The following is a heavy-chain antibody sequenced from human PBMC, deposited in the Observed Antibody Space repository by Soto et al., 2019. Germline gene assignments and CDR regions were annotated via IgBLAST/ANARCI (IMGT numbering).Heavy chain of an antibody. CDR2: ISSSSSYT. V-gene: IGHV3-11*06. Sequence: GGSLRLSCAASGFPFSDYYMSWIRQAPGKGLEWVSYISSSSSYTNYADSVKGRFTISRDNAKNSLYLQMNSLRAEDTAVYYCARDLNYLDYWGQGTLVTVSS. CDR1: GFPFSDYY. J-gene: IGHJ4*02. CDR3: ARDLNYLDY.